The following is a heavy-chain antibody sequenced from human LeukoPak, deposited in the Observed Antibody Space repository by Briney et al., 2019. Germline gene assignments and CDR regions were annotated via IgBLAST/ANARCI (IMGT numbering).Heavy chain of an antibody. CDR2: IYHSGST. V-gene: IGHV4-4*02. Sequence: SETLSLTCTVSGGSISSSNWWSWVRQPPGKGLEWIGEIYHSGSTNYNPSLKSRVTISVDKSKNQFSLKLSSVTAADTAVYYCAREDYDSNWFDPWGQGTLVTVSS. CDR1: GGSISSSNW. D-gene: IGHD3-22*01. J-gene: IGHJ5*02. CDR3: AREDYDSNWFDP.